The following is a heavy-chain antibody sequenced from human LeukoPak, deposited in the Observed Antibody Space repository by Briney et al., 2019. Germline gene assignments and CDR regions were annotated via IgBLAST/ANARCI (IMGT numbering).Heavy chain of an antibody. V-gene: IGHV4-34*01. D-gene: IGHD1-1*01. CDR1: GXSFSDYY. CDR3: ARDSTRGYPRD. Sequence: SETLSLTCAVYGXSFSDYYWSWIRQPPGKGLEWIGEINHSGSTNYNPSLKSRVTISVDTSKNQFSLKLSSVTAADTAVYYCARDSTRGYPRDWGQGTLVTVSS. J-gene: IGHJ4*02. CDR2: INHSGST.